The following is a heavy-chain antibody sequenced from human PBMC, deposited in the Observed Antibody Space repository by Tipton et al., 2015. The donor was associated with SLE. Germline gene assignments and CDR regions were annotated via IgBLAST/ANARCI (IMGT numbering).Heavy chain of an antibody. D-gene: IGHD2-2*01. CDR3: ARTPLPQLEWYFDL. J-gene: IGHJ2*01. CDR2: INTNTGNP. CDR1: GYTFTSYA. Sequence: QLVQSGPEVKKPGASVKVSCKASGYTFTSYAMNWVRQAPGQGLEWMGWINTNTGNPTYAQGFTGRFVFSLDTSVSTAYLQISSLKAEDTAVYYCARTPLPQLEWYFDLWGRGTLVTVSS. V-gene: IGHV7-4-1*02.